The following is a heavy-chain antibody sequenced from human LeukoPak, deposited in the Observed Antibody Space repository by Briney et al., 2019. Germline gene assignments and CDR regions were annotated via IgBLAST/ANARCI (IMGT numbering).Heavy chain of an antibody. CDR1: GGSISSYY. D-gene: IGHD2/OR15-2a*01. CDR3: ARGRCRNSGCRPYFDY. J-gene: IGHJ4*02. Sequence: SETLSLTCTVSGGSISSYYWSWIRQPPGKGLEWIGYIYYSESTNYNPSLKSRVTISTDTSKSQFSLNLRSVTAEDTGIYYCARGRCRNSGCRPYFDYWGQGTQVTVSS. CDR2: IYYSEST. V-gene: IGHV4-59*01.